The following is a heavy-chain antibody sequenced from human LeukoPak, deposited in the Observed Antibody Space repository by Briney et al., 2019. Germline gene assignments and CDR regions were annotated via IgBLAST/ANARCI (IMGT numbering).Heavy chain of an antibody. J-gene: IGHJ3*02. CDR2: IYDSGST. V-gene: IGHV4-30-4*01. Sequence: SETLSLTCTVSGASIRSGDYYWSWIRQPPGKGLEWIGYIYDSGSTYYNPSLKSRITILVDTSENRFSLKLSSVTATDTAVYYCARDCSGGSCYGAFDIWGQGTMVTVS. CDR3: ARDCSGGSCYGAFDI. CDR1: GASIRSGDYY. D-gene: IGHD2-15*01.